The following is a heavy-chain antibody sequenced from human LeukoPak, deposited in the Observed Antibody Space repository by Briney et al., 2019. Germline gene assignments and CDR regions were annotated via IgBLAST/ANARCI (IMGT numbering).Heavy chain of an antibody. Sequence: SETLSLTCTVSGGSISSYYWSWIRQPPGKGLEWIGYIYYSGSTNYNPSLKSRVTISVDTSKNQFSLKLSSVTAADTAVYYCATAPTEDGDGSSPGYWGQGTLVTVSS. J-gene: IGHJ4*02. D-gene: IGHD2-21*01. CDR3: ATAPTEDGDGSSPGY. CDR1: GGSISSYY. CDR2: IYYSGST. V-gene: IGHV4-59*01.